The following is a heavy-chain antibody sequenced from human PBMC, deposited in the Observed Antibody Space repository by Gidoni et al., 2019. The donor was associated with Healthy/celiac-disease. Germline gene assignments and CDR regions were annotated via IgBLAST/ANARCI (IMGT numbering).Heavy chain of an antibody. CDR2: ISGSGGIT. D-gene: IGHD3-22*01. CDR1: AFTFRSYP. V-gene: IGHV3-23*04. CDR3: AKDLWGYYDSSGYYLDY. J-gene: IGHJ4*02. Sequence: EVPLVESGGGLGPPGGSLALSFSAAAFTFRSYPMSWVSQDPGKGLEWVSAISGSGGITYYADSVKVRFTISRDNAKNTLYLQMNSLRAEDTAVYYCAKDLWGYYDSSGYYLDYWGQGTLVTVSS.